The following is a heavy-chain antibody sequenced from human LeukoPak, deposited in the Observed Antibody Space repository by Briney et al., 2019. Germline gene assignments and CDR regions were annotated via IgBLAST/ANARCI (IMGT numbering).Heavy chain of an antibody. CDR2: ISSSSSYI. J-gene: IGHJ6*03. Sequence: PGGSLRLSCAASRFTFSSYSMNWVRQAPGKGLEWVSSISSSSSYIYYADSVKGRFTISRDNAKNSLYLQMNSLRAEDTAVYYCARDREVGGYYYYYYMDVWGKGTTVTVSS. CDR3: ARDREVGGYYYYYYMDV. V-gene: IGHV3-21*01. CDR1: RFTFSSYS.